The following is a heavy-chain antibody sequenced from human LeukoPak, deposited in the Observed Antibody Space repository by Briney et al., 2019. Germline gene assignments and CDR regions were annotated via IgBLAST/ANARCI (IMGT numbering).Heavy chain of an antibody. J-gene: IGHJ4*02. CDR3: ARDDSKRDGYHL. CDR2: IYYSGST. V-gene: IGHV4-59*01. Sequence: PSETLSLTCTVSGGSISSYYWSWLRQPPGKGLEWIGYIYYSGSTNYNPSLKSRVTISVDTSKNQFSLKLSSVTAADTAVYYCARDDSKRDGYHLWGQGTLVTVSS. CDR1: GGSISSYY. D-gene: IGHD5-24*01.